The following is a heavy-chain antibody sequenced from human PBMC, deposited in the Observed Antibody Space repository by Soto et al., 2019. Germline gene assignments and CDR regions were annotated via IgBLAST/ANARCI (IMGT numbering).Heavy chain of an antibody. CDR3: ARDRSTMITFGGVIVNQSGMDV. V-gene: IGHV1-69*13. CDR1: GGTFSSYA. Sequence: SVKVSCKASGGTFSSYAISWVRQAPGQGLEWMGGIIPIFGTANYAQKFQGRVTITADESTSTAYMELSSLRSEDTAVYYCARDRSTMITFGGVIVNQSGMDVWGQGTTVTVSS. CDR2: IIPIFGTA. J-gene: IGHJ6*02. D-gene: IGHD3-16*02.